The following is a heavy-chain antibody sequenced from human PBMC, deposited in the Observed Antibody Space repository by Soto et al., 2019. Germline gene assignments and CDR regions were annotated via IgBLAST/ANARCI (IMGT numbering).Heavy chain of an antibody. CDR2: IYSGGSM. CDR1: AFTVSSDS. D-gene: IGHD3-10*01. J-gene: IGHJ4*02. Sequence: SLRLSCAVSAFTVSSDSMNWVRQAPGKGLEWVSVIYSGGSMYADSVKGRFTISRDNSKSTLYLQMNSLRVEDTAIYYCASGGYWGQGTLVTAPQ. CDR3: ASGGY. V-gene: IGHV3-53*01.